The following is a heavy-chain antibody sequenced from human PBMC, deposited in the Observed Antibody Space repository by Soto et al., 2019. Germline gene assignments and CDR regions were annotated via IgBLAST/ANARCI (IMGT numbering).Heavy chain of an antibody. J-gene: IGHJ3*02. CDR2: ISSNGGST. CDR3: VRGTVFGVAMDPSNTVRAGAFDI. Sequence: EVQLVESGGGLVQPGGSLRLSCSASGFAFSSYAMHWVRQAPVKGLQYVSAISSNGGSTYSAGSVNGRFSISRDNSKNALYLQKSSLRAEDSAVYYCVRGTVFGVAMDPSNTVRAGAFDIWGQGTMVTVSS. V-gene: IGHV3-64D*08. D-gene: IGHD3-3*01. CDR1: GFAFSSYA.